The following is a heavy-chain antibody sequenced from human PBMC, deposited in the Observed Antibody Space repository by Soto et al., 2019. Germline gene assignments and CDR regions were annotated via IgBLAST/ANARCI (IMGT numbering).Heavy chain of an antibody. D-gene: IGHD3-22*01. CDR2: IIPIFGTA. J-gene: IGHJ4*02. V-gene: IGHV1-69*01. Sequence: QVQLVQSGAEVKKPGSSVKVSCKASGGTFSSYAISWVRQAPGQGLEWLGGIIPIFGTANYAQKFQGRVTITAYESTSTAYTELSSLRSEGTAVYYCARPAREYYDSSGYLVGYWGQGTLVTVSS. CDR3: ARPAREYYDSSGYLVGY. CDR1: GGTFSSYA.